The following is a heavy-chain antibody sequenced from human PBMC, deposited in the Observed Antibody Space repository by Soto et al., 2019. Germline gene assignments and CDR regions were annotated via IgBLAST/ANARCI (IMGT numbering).Heavy chain of an antibody. D-gene: IGHD2-8*01. CDR3: VKSPWSRRGDLDL. Sequence: EVELVESGGGLAQTGRSLRLSCAGSGFKFDDNDMYWVRQAPGKGREWVAGISWNSGTIGYADSVKGRFTISRDNAKNSLFLEMSPLRREDTAIYYCVKSPWSRRGDLDLWGRGTLVTVSS. V-gene: IGHV3-9*01. CDR2: ISWNSGTI. CDR1: GFKFDDND. J-gene: IGHJ2*01.